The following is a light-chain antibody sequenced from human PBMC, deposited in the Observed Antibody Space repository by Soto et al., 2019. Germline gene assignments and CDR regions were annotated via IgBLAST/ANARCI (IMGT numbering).Light chain of an antibody. CDR1: DIGDKS. Sequence: SYVLTQPPSVSVGPGQTAYITCGGTDIGDKSVHWYQQMAGQAPVVVVSDDTDRPSGIPERFSGSNSGNTATLTISRVEVGDEADYYCQVWDSDGDHMVFGGGTKLTVL. J-gene: IGLJ2*01. V-gene: IGLV3-21*02. CDR3: QVWDSDGDHMV. CDR2: DDT.